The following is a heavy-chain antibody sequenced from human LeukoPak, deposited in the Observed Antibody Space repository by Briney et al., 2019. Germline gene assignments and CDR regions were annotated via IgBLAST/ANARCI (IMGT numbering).Heavy chain of an antibody. D-gene: IGHD3-22*01. Sequence: PGGSLRLSCAASGFTFSSYSMNWVRQAPGKGLEWVSSISSSYIYYADPVKGRFTISRDNAKNSLYLQMNSLRAEDTAVYYCARDHYDSSGYYGMDVWGQGTTVTVSS. CDR1: GFTFSSYS. CDR3: ARDHYDSSGYYGMDV. CDR2: ISSSYI. J-gene: IGHJ6*02. V-gene: IGHV3-21*01.